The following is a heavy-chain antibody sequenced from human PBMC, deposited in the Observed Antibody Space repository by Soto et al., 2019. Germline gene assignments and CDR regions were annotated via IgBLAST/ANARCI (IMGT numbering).Heavy chain of an antibody. J-gene: IGHJ5*02. CDR2: ISAYNGNT. V-gene: IGHV1-18*01. Sequence: ASLKVSCKASGYTFTSYGISWVRQAPGQGLEWMGWISAYNGNTNYAQKLQGRVTMTTDTSTSTAYMELRSLRSDDTAVYYCARFEDSSSWNWFDPWGQGTLVTVSS. D-gene: IGHD6-13*01. CDR3: ARFEDSSSWNWFDP. CDR1: GYTFTSYG.